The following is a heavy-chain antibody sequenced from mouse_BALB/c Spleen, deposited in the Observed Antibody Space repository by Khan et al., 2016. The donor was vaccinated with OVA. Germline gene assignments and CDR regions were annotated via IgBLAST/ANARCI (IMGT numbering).Heavy chain of an antibody. CDR2: IWSDGGT. CDR3: AKKPDYHYDVMDY. CDR1: GFSLNNYG. J-gene: IGHJ4*01. V-gene: IGHV2-6-1*01. Sequence: QMQLEESGPGLVTPSQCLSITCTISGFSLNNYGVHWVRQPPGQGLEWLVVIWSDGGTTYNYTIKSRLSIRKDNSKSQVVFKMNSLQTDDTAMYSCAKKPDYHYDVMDYWGQGTTVTVSS. D-gene: IGHD1-1*02.